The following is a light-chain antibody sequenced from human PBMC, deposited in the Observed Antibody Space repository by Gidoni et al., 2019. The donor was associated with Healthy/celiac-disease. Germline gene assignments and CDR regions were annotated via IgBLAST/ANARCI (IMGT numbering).Light chain of an antibody. CDR3: QQYNSYS. CDR1: QSISSW. Sequence: DIQMTQSPSTLSASVGDRVTITCRASQSISSWLAWYQQKPVKAPKLLIYKASSLESGVPSRFSGSGSGTEFTLTISSLQPDDFATYYCQQYNSYSFXQXTKVEIK. V-gene: IGKV1-5*03. J-gene: IGKJ1*01. CDR2: KAS.